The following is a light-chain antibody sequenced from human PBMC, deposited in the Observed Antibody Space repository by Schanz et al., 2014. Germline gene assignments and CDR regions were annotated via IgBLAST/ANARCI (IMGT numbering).Light chain of an antibody. Sequence: EIVLTQSPGTLSLSPGERATLSCRTSRSISSSYLAWYQQKPGQAPRLLIYGASTRATGIPARFSGSGSGTEFTLTISNLQSEDFAVYYCQQYNDWPLTFGGGTKVEIK. CDR2: GAS. CDR3: QQYNDWPLT. J-gene: IGKJ4*01. CDR1: RSISSSY. V-gene: IGKV3-15*01.